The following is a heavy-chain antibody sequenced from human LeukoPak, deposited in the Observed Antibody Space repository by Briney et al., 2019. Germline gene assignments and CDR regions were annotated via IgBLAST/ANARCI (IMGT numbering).Heavy chain of an antibody. CDR2: INPNSGGT. J-gene: IGHJ4*02. CDR3: ARGYQYCSSTSCHPRPSDY. V-gene: IGHV1-2*02. CDR1: GYTFTGYY. Sequence: VASVKVSCKASGYTFTGYYMHWVRQAPGQGLEWMGWINPNSGGTNYAQKFQGRVTMTRDTSISTAYMELSRLRSDDTAVYYCARGYQYCSSTSCHPRPSDYWGQGTLVIVSS. D-gene: IGHD2-2*01.